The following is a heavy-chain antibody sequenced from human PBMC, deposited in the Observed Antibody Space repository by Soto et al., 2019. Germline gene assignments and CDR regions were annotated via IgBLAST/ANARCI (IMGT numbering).Heavy chain of an antibody. V-gene: IGHV3-21*01. D-gene: IGHD3-22*01. Sequence: GGSLRLSCAASGFTFNSYSMAWVRQAPGKGLEWVSSITSYTPFTFYADSVKGRFTMSSDNANNSLYLQMNSLRAEDTAVYFCVRNSSGYYHYDYWGQGTLVTVSS. J-gene: IGHJ4*02. CDR3: VRNSSGYYHYDY. CDR1: GFTFNSYS. CDR2: ITSYTPFT.